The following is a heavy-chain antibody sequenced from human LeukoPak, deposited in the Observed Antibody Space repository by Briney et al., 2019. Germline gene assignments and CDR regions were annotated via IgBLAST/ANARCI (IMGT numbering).Heavy chain of an antibody. CDR1: GGSISSYY. Sequence: SETLSLTCTVSGGSISSYYWSWIRQPPGKGLEWIGYIYYSGSTNYNPSLKSRVTISVDTSKNQFSLKLSSVTAADTAVYYCAREASCSGGSCSPPIYYYYYYMDVWGKGTTVTISS. D-gene: IGHD2-15*01. CDR3: AREASCSGGSCSPPIYYYYYYMDV. CDR2: IYYSGST. V-gene: IGHV4-59*01. J-gene: IGHJ6*03.